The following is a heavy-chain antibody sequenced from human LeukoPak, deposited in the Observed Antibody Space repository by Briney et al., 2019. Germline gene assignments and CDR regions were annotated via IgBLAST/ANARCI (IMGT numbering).Heavy chain of an antibody. D-gene: IGHD3-10*01. Sequence: GRSLRLSCAASGFTFSSYAMHWVRQAPGKGLEWVAVISYDGSNKYYADSVKGRFTISRDNSKNTLYLQMNSLRAEDTAVCYCARDRGYYGSGSYCHWGQGTLVTVSS. J-gene: IGHJ4*02. V-gene: IGHV3-30*04. CDR1: GFTFSSYA. CDR2: ISYDGSNK. CDR3: ARDRGYYGSGSYCH.